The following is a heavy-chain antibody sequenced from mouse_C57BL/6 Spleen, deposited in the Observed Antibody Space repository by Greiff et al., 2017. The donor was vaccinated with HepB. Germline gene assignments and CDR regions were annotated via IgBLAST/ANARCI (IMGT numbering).Heavy chain of an antibody. V-gene: IGHV1-4*01. CDR2: INPSSGYT. J-gene: IGHJ2*01. CDR1: GYTFTSYT. CDR3: ARITTVVAYYFDY. Sequence: VQLQQSGAELARPGASVKMSCKASGYTFTSYTMHWVKQRPGQGLEWIGYINPSSGYTKYNQKFKDKATLTADKSSSTAYMQLSSLTSEDSAVYYCARITTVVAYYFDYWGQGTTLTVSS. D-gene: IGHD1-1*01.